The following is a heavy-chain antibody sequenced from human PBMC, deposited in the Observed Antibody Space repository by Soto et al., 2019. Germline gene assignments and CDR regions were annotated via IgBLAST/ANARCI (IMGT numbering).Heavy chain of an antibody. CDR1: GGSISDHY. Sequence: QVRLHESGPGLVKPSETLSLTCTVSGGSISDHYWNWIRQPPGKGLEWIGFIHYTGNTNYNPCLKGRVAISVDTSKNQFSVKLNSVTAAYTAFYYCARGTPYHRNDDWFDTWDQGTLVTVSS. CDR2: IHYTGNT. J-gene: IGHJ5*02. CDR3: ARGTPYHRNDDWFDT. V-gene: IGHV4-59*11.